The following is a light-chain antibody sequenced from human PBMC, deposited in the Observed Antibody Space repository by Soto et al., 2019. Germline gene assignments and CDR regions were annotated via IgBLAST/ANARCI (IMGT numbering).Light chain of an antibody. CDR1: QSVSNY. CDR3: QQHINWPLT. CDR2: DAS. J-gene: IGKJ4*01. V-gene: IGKV3-11*01. Sequence: VLTQSPAILSLSPGERASLSCRASQSVSNYLAWYQQRPGQAPRLLIYDASIRATGIPDRFSGSGSGTDFTLTISRLEPDDFALYYCQQHINWPLTFGGGTKVDIK.